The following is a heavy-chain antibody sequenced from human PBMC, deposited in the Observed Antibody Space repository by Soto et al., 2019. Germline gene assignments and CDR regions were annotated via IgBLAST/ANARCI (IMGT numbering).Heavy chain of an antibody. Sequence: GGSLRLSCAASGFTVNSNYMAWVRQTPGKGLEWVSLIYTVVSTYYADSVKGRFTISRDDSKNTLHLQMNSLRAEDTAIYYCARAVSARRFDYWGQGTLVTVSS. V-gene: IGHV3-53*01. D-gene: IGHD6-6*01. J-gene: IGHJ4*02. CDR2: IYTVVST. CDR3: ARAVSARRFDY. CDR1: GFTVNSNY.